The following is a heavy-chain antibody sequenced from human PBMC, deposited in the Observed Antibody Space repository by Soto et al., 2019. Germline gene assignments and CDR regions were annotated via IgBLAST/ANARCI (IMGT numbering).Heavy chain of an antibody. D-gene: IGHD3-10*01. J-gene: IGHJ4*02. CDR2: FRAGGDDGTT. CDR1: GFTFSSYS. Sequence: PGGSLRLSCVASGFTFSSYSMSWVRQAPGKGLEWVSGFRAGGDDGTTYYADSVKGRFTISRDNSKNTLFRQMNSLRAEDTAIYYCAKKVNSGSGSQYFDYFGQGTLVTVSS. CDR3: AKKVNSGSGSQYFDY. V-gene: IGHV3-23*01.